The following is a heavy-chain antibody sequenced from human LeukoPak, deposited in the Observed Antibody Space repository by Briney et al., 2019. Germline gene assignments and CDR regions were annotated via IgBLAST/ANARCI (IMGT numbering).Heavy chain of an antibody. Sequence: PGGSLRLSCAASGFTFSSYAMHWVRQAPGKGLEWVAVISYDGSNKYYADSVKGRFTISRDNSKNTLHLQMNSLRAEDTAVYYCARASPTTVTTTYGMDVWGQGTTVTVSS. D-gene: IGHD4-17*01. J-gene: IGHJ6*02. V-gene: IGHV3-30-3*01. CDR1: GFTFSSYA. CDR3: ARASPTTVTTTYGMDV. CDR2: ISYDGSNK.